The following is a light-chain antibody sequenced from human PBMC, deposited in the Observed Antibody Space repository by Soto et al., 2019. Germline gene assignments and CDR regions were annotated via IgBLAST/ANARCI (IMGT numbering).Light chain of an antibody. CDR2: GAS. Sequence: EIVLTQSPATLSLSPGERATLSCRASQGVSSYLAWYQQKPGQARRLLIYGASSRATGSPDRFSGSGSGTDFTLTISSLEPEDFAVYYCQERTGWPPWTFGQGTKV. CDR3: QERTGWPPWT. CDR1: QGVSSY. V-gene: IGKV3-11*01. J-gene: IGKJ1*01.